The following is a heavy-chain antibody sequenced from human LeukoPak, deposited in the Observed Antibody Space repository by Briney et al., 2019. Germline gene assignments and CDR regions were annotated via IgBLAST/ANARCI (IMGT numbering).Heavy chain of an antibody. D-gene: IGHD3-3*01. CDR1: GGPITSYH. J-gene: IGHJ4*02. CDR2: INYSGTT. V-gene: IGHV4-59*01. Sequence: PSETLSLTGTGSGGPITSYHWSWIRQSPGKGLEWIGYINYSGTTNYNPSLKSRATMSVDTSKKQFSLRLISVTAADTAVYYCVSGRWSGYYFDTWGQGTRVTVSS. CDR3: VSGRWSGYYFDT.